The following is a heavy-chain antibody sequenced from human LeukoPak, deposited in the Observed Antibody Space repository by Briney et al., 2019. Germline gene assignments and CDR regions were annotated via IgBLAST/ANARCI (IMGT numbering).Heavy chain of an antibody. D-gene: IGHD2-15*01. Sequence: SETLSLTCTVSGGSISSYYWSWIRQPPGKGLEWIGYIYHSGSTYYNPSFKSRVTISVDRPKNQFSLKLSSVTAADTAVYYCASGPIRYCSGGSCYPDAFDIWGQGTMVTVSS. V-gene: IGHV4-59*12. CDR2: IYHSGST. CDR1: GGSISSYY. J-gene: IGHJ3*02. CDR3: ASGPIRYCSGGSCYPDAFDI.